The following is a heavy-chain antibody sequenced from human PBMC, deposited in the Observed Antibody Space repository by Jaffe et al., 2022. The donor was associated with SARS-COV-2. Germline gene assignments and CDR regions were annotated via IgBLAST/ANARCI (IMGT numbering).Heavy chain of an antibody. V-gene: IGHV3-64D*09. Sequence: EVQLEESGGGLVQPGGSLRLSCSASGFTFSNYALHWVRQAPGKGLEYLSGISSGGDYTYNADSLKGRFTISRDNSKNTLYLQMTDLRPEDTALYYCVNVGHGPGTYYHGMDVWGEGTTVTVSS. J-gene: IGHJ6*04. CDR3: VNVGHGPGTYYHGMDV. CDR1: GFTFSNYA. CDR2: ISSGGDYT. D-gene: IGHD3-10*01.